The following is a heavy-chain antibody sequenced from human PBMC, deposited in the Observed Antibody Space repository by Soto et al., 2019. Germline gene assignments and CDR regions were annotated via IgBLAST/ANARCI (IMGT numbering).Heavy chain of an antibody. CDR3: AIYGGNSVYFDY. V-gene: IGHV4-30-2*05. CDR2: IYHRST. D-gene: IGHD4-17*01. CDR1: GGSISSGGYS. J-gene: IGHJ4*02. Sequence: SETLSLTCAVSGGSISSGGYSWSWIRQPPGKGLEWIGYIYHRSTYYNPSLKSRVTISVDTSKNQFSLKLSSVTAADTAAYYCAIYGGNSVYFDYWGQGTLVTVSS.